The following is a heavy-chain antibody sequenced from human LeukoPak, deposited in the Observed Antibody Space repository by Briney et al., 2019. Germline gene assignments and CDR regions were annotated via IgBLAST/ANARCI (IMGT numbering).Heavy chain of an antibody. CDR2: INWNGGST. CDR1: GFTFDDYG. J-gene: IGHJ4*02. V-gene: IGHV3-20*04. CDR3: ARDRGYDFWSGYYGYFDY. Sequence: GGSLRLSGAASGFTFDDYGMSWVRQAPGKGLDGVSGINWNGGSTDYADSVKGRFTISRDNAKNSLYLQVNSLRAEDTALYYCARDRGYDFWSGYYGYFDYWGQGTLVTVSS. D-gene: IGHD3-3*01.